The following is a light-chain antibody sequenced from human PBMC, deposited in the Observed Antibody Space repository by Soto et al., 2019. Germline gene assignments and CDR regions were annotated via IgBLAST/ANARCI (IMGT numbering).Light chain of an antibody. V-gene: IGLV1-44*01. CDR2: TTN. CDR3: AASDDSLNGHV. Sequence: SAVSQPRTASGSPGPTVTISCSGSSSNIGTSSVHWFQQLPGTAPKLLISTTNQRPSGVPERFSGSKSGTSASLAISGLQSEDEADYYCAASDDSLNGHVFGTGPQLTVL. J-gene: IGLJ1*01. CDR1: SSNIGTSS.